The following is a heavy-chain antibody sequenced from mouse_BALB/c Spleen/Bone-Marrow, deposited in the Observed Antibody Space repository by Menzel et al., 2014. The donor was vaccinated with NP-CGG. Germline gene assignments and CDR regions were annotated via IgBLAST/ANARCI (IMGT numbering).Heavy chain of an antibody. V-gene: IGHV1-63*02. Sequence: VQLQESGAELVRPGTSVKMSCKAAGYTFTNYWIGWVKQRPGHGLEWIGDIYPGGGYTNYNEKFKGKATLTADTSSSTAYMQLSSLTSEVSAVYCCSIHGEAMDYWGQGTSVTVSS. CDR2: IYPGGGYT. CDR3: SIHGEAMDY. CDR1: GYTFTNYW. J-gene: IGHJ4*01.